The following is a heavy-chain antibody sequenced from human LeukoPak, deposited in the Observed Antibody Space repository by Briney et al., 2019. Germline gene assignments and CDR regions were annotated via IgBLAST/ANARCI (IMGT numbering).Heavy chain of an antibody. Sequence: QPGGSLRLSCAASGFTFSTYWMHWVRQAPGKGLVWVSRINSDGSTRNYAGSVKGRFSISRDNAKNTLYLQMNSLSAEDTAVYYCVRNEYGAGDNWGQGTLVTVPS. CDR1: GFTFSTYW. CDR2: INSDGSTR. V-gene: IGHV3-74*01. J-gene: IGHJ4*02. D-gene: IGHD4-17*01. CDR3: VRNEYGAGDN.